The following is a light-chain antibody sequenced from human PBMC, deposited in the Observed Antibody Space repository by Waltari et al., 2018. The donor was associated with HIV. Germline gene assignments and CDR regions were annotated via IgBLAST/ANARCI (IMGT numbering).Light chain of an antibody. Sequence: SSLLTQIPSVSVAPGQTARITCGGNNIERKSVQWYQQKPGQAPLLVIYYDSDRPSGIPERVSWSNSGNTATLTISRVGDGDEADYYCQVWDSSSDHVLFGGGTRLTVL. V-gene: IGLV3-21*04. J-gene: IGLJ2*01. CDR3: QVWDSSSDHVL. CDR1: NIERKS. CDR2: YDS.